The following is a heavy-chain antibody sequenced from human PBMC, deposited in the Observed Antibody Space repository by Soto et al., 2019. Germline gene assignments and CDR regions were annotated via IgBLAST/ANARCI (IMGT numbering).Heavy chain of an antibody. V-gene: IGHV5-51*01. CDR1: GYSFTSYW. CDR2: IYPGDSDT. Sequence: GESLKISCKGSGYSFTSYWIGWVRQMPGKGLEWMGIIYPGDSDTRYSPSFQGKVTISADKSISTAYLQWSSLKASDTAMYDWARLDYDSSGYPWALDYWGQGTLVTVSS. CDR3: ARLDYDSSGYPWALDY. D-gene: IGHD3-22*01. J-gene: IGHJ4*02.